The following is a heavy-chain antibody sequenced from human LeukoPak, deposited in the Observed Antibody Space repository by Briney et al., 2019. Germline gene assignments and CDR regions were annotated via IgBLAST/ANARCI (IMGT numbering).Heavy chain of an antibody. CDR2: ISSSSSYI. D-gene: IGHD2-2*01. J-gene: IGHJ3*02. CDR1: GFTFSSYS. CDR3: ASERYCSSTSCYDDAFDI. Sequence: GGSLRLSCAASGFTFSSYSMNWVRQAPGKGLEWVSSISSSSSYIYYADSVKGRFTISRDNAKNSLYLQMNSLRAEDTAVYYCASERYCSSTSCYDDAFDIWGQGTMVTVSS. V-gene: IGHV3-21*01.